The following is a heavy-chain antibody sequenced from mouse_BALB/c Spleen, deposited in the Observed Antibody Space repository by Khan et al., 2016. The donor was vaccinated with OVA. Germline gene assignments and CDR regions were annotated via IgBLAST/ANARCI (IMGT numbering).Heavy chain of an antibody. J-gene: IGHJ2*01. V-gene: IGHV1S81*02. D-gene: IGHD1-1*01. Sequence: QVQLQQSGAELVKAGASVKMSCKASGYTFTSGWMHWVKQRLGQGLEWVAETNPTNGSTYYNETFKSKATLTVDNSSSTAYMITCGPTFEDAAGYYWARIKKIVATYFDYWAKAPLSRSPQ. CDR1: GYTFTSGW. CDR2: TNPTNGST. CDR3: ARIKKIVATYFDY.